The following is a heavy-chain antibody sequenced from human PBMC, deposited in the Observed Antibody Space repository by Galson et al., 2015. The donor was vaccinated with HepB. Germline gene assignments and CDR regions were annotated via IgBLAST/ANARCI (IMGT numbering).Heavy chain of an antibody. D-gene: IGHD6-6*01. Sequence: SVKVSCKASGYTFTGYYMHWVRQAPGQGLEWMGWINPNSGGTNYAQKFQGRVTMTRDTSISTAYMELSRLRSDDTAVYYCARERIAARPVDYWGQGTLVTVSS. CDR3: ARERIAARPVDY. V-gene: IGHV1-2*02. CDR2: INPNSGGT. CDR1: GYTFTGYY. J-gene: IGHJ4*02.